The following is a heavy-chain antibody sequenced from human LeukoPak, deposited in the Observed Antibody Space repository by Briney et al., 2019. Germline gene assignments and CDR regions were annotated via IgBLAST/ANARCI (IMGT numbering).Heavy chain of an antibody. V-gene: IGHV4-39*07. CDR2: IFYSGST. CDR1: GVSISSSHYY. Sequence: SETLSLTCTVSGVSISSSHYYWGWIRQPPGKGLEWIGSIFYSGSTYYNPSLKSRVTISVDMSKNQFSLKLSSVTAADTAVYYCARAFQGDYGNYWGQGTLVTVSS. CDR3: ARAFQGDYGNY. J-gene: IGHJ4*02. D-gene: IGHD4-17*01.